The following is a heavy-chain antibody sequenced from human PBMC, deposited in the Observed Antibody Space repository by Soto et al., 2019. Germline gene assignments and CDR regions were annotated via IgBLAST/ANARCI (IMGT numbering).Heavy chain of an antibody. J-gene: IGHJ4*02. CDR1: GYTFTSYG. Sequence: GASVKVSCKASGYTFTSYGISWVRQAPGQGLEWMGWISAYNGNTNYAQKLQGRVTMTTDTSTSTAYMELRSLRSDDTAVYYCARPYSGGSWYYFGNWGGGTRVTVSS. D-gene: IGHD2-15*01. V-gene: IGHV1-18*01. CDR2: ISAYNGNT. CDR3: ARPYSGGSWYYFGN.